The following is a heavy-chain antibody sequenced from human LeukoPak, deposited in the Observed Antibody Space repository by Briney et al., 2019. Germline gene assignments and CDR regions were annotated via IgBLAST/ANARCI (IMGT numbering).Heavy chain of an antibody. CDR2: ISAYNGNT. V-gene: IGHV1-18*04. D-gene: IGHD1-1*01. J-gene: IGHJ4*02. CDR3: ARGWNPDLDY. CDR1: GYTFTGYY. Sequence: ASVKVSCKASGYTFTGYYMHWVRQAPGQGLEWMGWISAYNGNTNYAQKLQGRVTVTTDTSTSTAYMELRSLRSDDTAVYYCARGWNPDLDYWGQGTLVTVSS.